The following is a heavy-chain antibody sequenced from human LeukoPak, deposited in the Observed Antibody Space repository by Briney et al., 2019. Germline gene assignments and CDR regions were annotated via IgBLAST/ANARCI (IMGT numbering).Heavy chain of an antibody. CDR3: ARRAGYSYGWDVFDI. CDR2: IYATGST. CDR1: GGSISNCY. Sequence: SETLSLTCTVSGGSISNCYWSWIRQPAGKGLEWIGRIYATGSTDYNPSLKSRVTMSVDTSKNQFSLKLSSVTAADTAVYYCARRAGYSYGWDVFDIWGQGTMVTVSS. J-gene: IGHJ3*02. D-gene: IGHD5-18*01. V-gene: IGHV4-4*07.